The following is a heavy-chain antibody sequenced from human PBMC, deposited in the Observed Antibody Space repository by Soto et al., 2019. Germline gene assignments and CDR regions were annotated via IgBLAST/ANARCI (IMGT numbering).Heavy chain of an antibody. V-gene: IGHV1-69*02. D-gene: IGHD2-21*02. CDR1: GGTFSSYT. Sequence: QVQLVQSGAEVKKPGSSVKVSCKASGGTFSSYTISWVRQAPEQGLEWMGRIIPILGIANYAQKFQGRVTITADKSTSTAYMELSSLRSEDTAVYYCARAPDCGGDCYSEYFQHWGQGTLVTVSS. CDR3: ARAPDCGGDCYSEYFQH. J-gene: IGHJ1*01. CDR2: IIPILGIA.